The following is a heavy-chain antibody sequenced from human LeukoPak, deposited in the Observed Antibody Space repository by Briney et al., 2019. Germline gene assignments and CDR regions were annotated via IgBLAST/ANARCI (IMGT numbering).Heavy chain of an antibody. D-gene: IGHD3-16*01. CDR1: GGSINDYY. J-gene: IGHJ4*02. Sequence: SETLSLTRTASGGSINDYYWSWTRQPPGKGLEWIGYVSFIGRTKYNASLKSRVTISVDTSKNQFYLKLTPVFAADTAMYYCARDLFASGGYFDSWGQGSLVIVSS. CDR3: ARDLFASGGYFDS. CDR2: VSFIGRT. V-gene: IGHV4-59*01.